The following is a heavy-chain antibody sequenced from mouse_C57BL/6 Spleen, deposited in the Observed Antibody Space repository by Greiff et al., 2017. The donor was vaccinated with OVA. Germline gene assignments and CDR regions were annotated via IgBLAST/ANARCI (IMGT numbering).Heavy chain of an antibody. CDR3: ARDRGDGDYFDY. Sequence: EVQRVESGPGLVKPSQSLSLTCSVTGYSITSGYYWNWIRQFPGNKLEWMGYISYDGSNNYNPSLKNRISITRDTSKNQFFLKLNSVTTEDTATYYCARDRGDGDYFDYWGQGTTLTVSS. J-gene: IGHJ2*01. D-gene: IGHD3-1*01. CDR1: GYSITSGYY. CDR2: ISYDGSN. V-gene: IGHV3-6*01.